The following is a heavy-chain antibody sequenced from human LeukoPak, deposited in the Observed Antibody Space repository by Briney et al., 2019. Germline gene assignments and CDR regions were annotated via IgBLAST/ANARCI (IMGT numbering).Heavy chain of an antibody. J-gene: IGHJ6*03. CDR1: GYTFTGYY. D-gene: IGHD4-11*01. V-gene: IGHV1-24*01. CDR3: ATITVTRNYYYMDV. CDR2: FDPEDGET. Sequence: ASVKVSCKASGYTFTGYYMHWVRQAPGKGLEWMGGFDPEDGETIYAQKFQGRVIMTEDTSTDTAYMELSSLRSEDTAVYYCATITVTRNYYYMDVWGKGTTVTVSS.